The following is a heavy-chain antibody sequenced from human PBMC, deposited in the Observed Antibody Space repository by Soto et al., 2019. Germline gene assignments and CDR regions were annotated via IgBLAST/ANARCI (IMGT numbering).Heavy chain of an antibody. CDR2: ISGSGGTA. D-gene: IGHD1-1*01. J-gene: IGHJ4*02. CDR3: AKGRGQNWNFDY. V-gene: IGHV3-23*01. CDR1: GFTFSSYA. Sequence: EVQLLESGGGSVQPGGSLRLSCAASGFTFSSYAMHWVRRPPAKGLEWVSSISGSGGTAYYADSVKGRFSISRDSLVNTLYLQMNSLGAEDTAVYYCAKGRGQNWNFDYWGQGTRVTVSP.